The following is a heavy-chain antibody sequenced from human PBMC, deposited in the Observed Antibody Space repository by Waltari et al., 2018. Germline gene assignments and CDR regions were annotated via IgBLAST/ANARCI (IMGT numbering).Heavy chain of an antibody. CDR2: IIPILGIA. V-gene: IGHV1-69*04. Sequence: QVQLVQSGAEVKKPGSSVKVSCKASGGTFSSYAISWVRQAPGQGLEWMGGIIPILGIAKYAQKVRGRVTITADESTSTAYMELSSLRSEDTAVYYCASSDEIPELITGNRYMDVWGKGTTVTVSS. J-gene: IGHJ6*03. D-gene: IGHD1-20*01. CDR1: GGTFSSYA. CDR3: ASSDEIPELITGNRYMDV.